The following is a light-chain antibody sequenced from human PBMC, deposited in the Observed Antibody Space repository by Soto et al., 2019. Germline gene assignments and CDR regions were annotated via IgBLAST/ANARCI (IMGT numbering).Light chain of an antibody. CDR1: QSVNDY. Sequence: DIQMTQFPSTLSASVGDRVTITCRASQSVNDYLAWYQQKPGKAPKLLIYKASSLESGVPSRFSGSGSGTEFTLTISSLLPDDFATYYCHQYDSYHTFGQGTKLEI. J-gene: IGKJ2*01. CDR3: HQYDSYHT. CDR2: KAS. V-gene: IGKV1-5*03.